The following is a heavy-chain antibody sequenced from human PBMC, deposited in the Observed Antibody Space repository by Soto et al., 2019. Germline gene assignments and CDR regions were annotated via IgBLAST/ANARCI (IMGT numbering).Heavy chain of an antibody. D-gene: IGHD2-15*01. CDR2: ISGSGGTT. J-gene: IGHJ4*02. CDR1: GLTFSTYA. V-gene: IGHV3-23*01. Sequence: GGSLRLSCAASGLTFSTYAMTWVRQAPGKGLEWVSTISGSGGTTYYADSVKGRFTISRDNSKSTLFLQMNSLRAEDTAVYYCAREVSGGPTDYWGLGTLVTVSS. CDR3: AREVSGGPTDY.